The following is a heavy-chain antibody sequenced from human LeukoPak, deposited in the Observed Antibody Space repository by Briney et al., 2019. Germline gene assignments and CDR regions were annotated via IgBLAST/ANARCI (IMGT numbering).Heavy chain of an antibody. V-gene: IGHV4-61*02. J-gene: IGHJ6*03. CDR3: ARAGLLRYMDV. CDR1: GGSISSGSYY. CDR2: IYTSGSI. Sequence: PSQTLSLTCTVSGGSISSGSYYWSWIRQPAGEGLEWIGRIYTSGSINYNPSLKSRVTISVDTSKNQFSLKLSSVTAADTAVYYCARAGLLRYMDVWGKGTTVTVSS.